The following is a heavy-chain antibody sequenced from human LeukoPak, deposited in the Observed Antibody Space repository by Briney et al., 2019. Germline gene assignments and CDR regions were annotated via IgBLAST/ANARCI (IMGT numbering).Heavy chain of an antibody. CDR2: IVVGSGNT. D-gene: IGHD5-24*01. V-gene: IGHV1-58*01. CDR1: GFTFTSSA. CDR3: ATASQYTRDGYKPLGFQH. Sequence: SVKVSCKASGFTFTSSAVQWVRQARGQRLEWIGWIVVGSGNTNYAQKFQERVTITRDMSTSTAYMELSSLRSEDTAVYYCATASQYTRDGYKPLGFQHWGQGTLVTVSS. J-gene: IGHJ1*01.